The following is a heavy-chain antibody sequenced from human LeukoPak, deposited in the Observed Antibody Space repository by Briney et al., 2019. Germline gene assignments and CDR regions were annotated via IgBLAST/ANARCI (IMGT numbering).Heavy chain of an antibody. V-gene: IGHV3-74*01. J-gene: IGHJ4*02. CDR1: GFTFSSYW. D-gene: IGHD6-19*01. Sequence: GGSLRLSCAASGFTFSSYWMHWVRQAPGKGLVWVSRISTDGSSTSYADSVKGRFTISRDNAKNTLYLQMNSLRAEDTAVYYCARDPGDSSLDYWGQGTLVTVSS. CDR3: ARDPGDSSLDY. CDR2: ISTDGSST.